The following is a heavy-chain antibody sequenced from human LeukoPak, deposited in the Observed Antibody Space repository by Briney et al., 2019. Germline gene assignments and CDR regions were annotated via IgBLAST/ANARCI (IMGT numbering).Heavy chain of an antibody. CDR1: GGSISSSNW. Sequence: PSETLSLTCAVSGGSISSSNWWSWVRQPPGKGLEWIGSIYYSGYTYYNPSVESRVTISVDTSKNQFSLKLSSVTAADTAIYYCAKHYMGSYDNRGLDYWGQGIVVTVSS. CDR2: IYYSGYT. D-gene: IGHD3-10*01. V-gene: IGHV4-4*02. J-gene: IGHJ4*02. CDR3: AKHYMGSYDNRGLDY.